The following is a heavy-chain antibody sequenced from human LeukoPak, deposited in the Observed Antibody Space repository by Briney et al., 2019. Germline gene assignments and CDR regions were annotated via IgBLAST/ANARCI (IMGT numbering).Heavy chain of an antibody. Sequence: GESLKISCKGSGYSFSSFWINWVRQMPGKGLEWMGRIDPFDSNTNYSPSFEGHVSISADKSMSTAYLQWSSLKASDTAMYYCARAVPGIAAAGTNHDYWGQGTLVTVSS. CDR1: GYSFSSFW. D-gene: IGHD6-13*01. V-gene: IGHV5-10-1*01. CDR2: IDPFDSNT. J-gene: IGHJ4*02. CDR3: ARAVPGIAAAGTNHDY.